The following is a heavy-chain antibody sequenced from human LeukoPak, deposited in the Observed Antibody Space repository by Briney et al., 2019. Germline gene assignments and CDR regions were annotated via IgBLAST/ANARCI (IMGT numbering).Heavy chain of an antibody. CDR1: GASISSSNW. CDR2: IYHSGST. V-gene: IGHV4-4*02. Sequence: KSSETLSLTCAASGASISSSNWWSWVRQPPGKGLEWIGEIYHSGSTNYNPSLKSRVTISVDKSKNQFSLKLSSVTAADTAVYYCASGRTHGTLDYWGQGTLVTVSS. J-gene: IGHJ4*02. CDR3: ASGRTHGTLDY. D-gene: IGHD1-1*01.